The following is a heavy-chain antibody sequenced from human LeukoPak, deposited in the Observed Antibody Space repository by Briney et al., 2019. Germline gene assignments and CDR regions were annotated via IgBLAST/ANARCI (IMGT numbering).Heavy chain of an antibody. D-gene: IGHD3-10*01. CDR3: ARDIWFGELRYNWFDP. CDR2: IYTSGST. V-gene: IGHV4-4*07. J-gene: IGHJ5*02. Sequence: SETLSLTCTVSGGSISSYYWSWIRQPAGKGREWIWRIYTSGSTNYNPSLKSRGTMSVDTSKNQFSLKLGSVTAADTAVYYCARDIWFGELRYNWFDPWGQGTLVTVSS. CDR1: GGSISSYY.